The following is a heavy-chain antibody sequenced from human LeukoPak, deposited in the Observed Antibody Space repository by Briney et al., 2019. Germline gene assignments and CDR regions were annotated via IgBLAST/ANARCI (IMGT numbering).Heavy chain of an antibody. Sequence: GGALQISCKGSGYYFNDYWIGWVRQMPGKGLEGMGIINLVDYETRYSASCQGQVTFSADKSISTAYLQWSSLEASDTAMYYRARPYNSGSYFHVFDIWGQGTIVSVSS. CDR3: ARPYNSGSYFHVFDI. V-gene: IGHV5-51*01. D-gene: IGHD3-10*01. CDR2: INLVDYET. J-gene: IGHJ3*02. CDR1: GYYFNDYW.